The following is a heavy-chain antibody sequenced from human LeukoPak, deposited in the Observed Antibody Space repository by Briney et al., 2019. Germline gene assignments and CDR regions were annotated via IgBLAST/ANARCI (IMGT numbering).Heavy chain of an antibody. CDR3: ARDWDGDGDY. CDR1: GFTFDDYA. J-gene: IGHJ4*02. D-gene: IGHD4-17*01. Sequence: GRSLRLSCAASGFTFDDYAMHWVRQAPGKGLEWVSGISWNSGSIGYADSVKGRFTISRDNAKNSLYLQMNSLRAEDTAVYYCARDWDGDGDYWGQGTLVTVSS. CDR2: ISWNSGSI. V-gene: IGHV3-9*01.